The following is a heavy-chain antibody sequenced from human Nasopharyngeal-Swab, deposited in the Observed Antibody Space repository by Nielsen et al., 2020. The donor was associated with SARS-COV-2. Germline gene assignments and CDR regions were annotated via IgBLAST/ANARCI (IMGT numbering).Heavy chain of an antibody. CDR3: ARGWLAD. D-gene: IGHD3-9*01. V-gene: IGHV3-48*02. J-gene: IGHJ4*02. CDR1: GLTLRPND. Sequence: GESLKISCAASGLTLRPNDMNWVRVAAGKGLEWVSYISGSSSATYYDDSVKGRFTISRDNAKNSLHLQMNSLRDDDTAVYYCARGWLADWGQGTPVTVSS. CDR2: ISGSSSAT.